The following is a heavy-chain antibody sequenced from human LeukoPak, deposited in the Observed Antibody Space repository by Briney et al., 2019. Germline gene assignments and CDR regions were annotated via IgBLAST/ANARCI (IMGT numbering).Heavy chain of an antibody. J-gene: IGHJ4*02. V-gene: IGHV4-38-2*02. CDR3: ARCPGYGDYYDY. Sequence: PSETLSLTCTVSGYSISSGYYWGWIRQPPGKGLEWIGGIYHSGSTYYNPSLKSRVTISVDRSKNQFSLKLSSVTAADTAVYYCARCPGYGDYYDYWGQGTLVTVSS. CDR1: GYSISSGYY. D-gene: IGHD4-17*01. CDR2: IYHSGST.